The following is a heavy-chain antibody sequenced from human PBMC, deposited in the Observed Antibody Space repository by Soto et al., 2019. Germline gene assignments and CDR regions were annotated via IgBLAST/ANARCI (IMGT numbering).Heavy chain of an antibody. CDR3: ARGSLSTQPHLFDL. J-gene: IGHJ4*01. Sequence: QVQLRESGPVLVKPSETLSLICNISCCSINICQSYWSWLRQLPGKVPEYMGYIDYSGSTYYEPSFKSRMSISFDKPRNQFSLKLRSVTAADSAVYFCARGSLSTQPHLFDLWGPGALVTVSS. CDR1: CCSINICQSY. V-gene: IGHV4-31*02. CDR2: IDYSGST.